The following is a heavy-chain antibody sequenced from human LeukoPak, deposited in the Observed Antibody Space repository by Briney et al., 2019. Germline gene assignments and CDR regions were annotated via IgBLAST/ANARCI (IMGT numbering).Heavy chain of an antibody. D-gene: IGHD3-10*01. V-gene: IGHV4-34*01. J-gene: IGHJ4*02. CDR3: ARGTMADY. CDR2: INHSGST. CDR1: GGSFSGYY. Sequence: SETLSLTCAVYGGSFSGYYWSWIRQPPGKGLEWIGEINHSGSTNYNPSLKSRVTISVDTSKNQFSLKLSSVTAADAAVYYCARGTMADYWGQGTLVTVSS.